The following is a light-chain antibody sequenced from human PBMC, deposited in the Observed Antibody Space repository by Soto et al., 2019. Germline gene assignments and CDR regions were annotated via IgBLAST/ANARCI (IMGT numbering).Light chain of an antibody. CDR1: QSISSN. J-gene: IGKJ4*01. V-gene: IGKV3-20*01. CDR2: GAS. CDR3: QQYCSPPLT. Sequence: IGVSQWASRLPGYQGERATLSCRASQSISSNLAWYQQKPGQAPRLLIYGASGRATGIPYRFSGSGSGTDFTLTISRLQPEDFAMYYCQQYCSPPLTFGQGTKVDIK.